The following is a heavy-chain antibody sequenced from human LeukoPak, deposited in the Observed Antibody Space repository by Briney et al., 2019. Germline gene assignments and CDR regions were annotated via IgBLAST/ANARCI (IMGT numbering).Heavy chain of an antibody. CDR3: ARRGHGYGSPFDY. CDR2: IHSGGST. D-gene: IGHD5-18*01. J-gene: IGHJ4*02. Sequence: GGSLRLSCAASGFTVSSNYMSWVRQAPGKGLEWVSMIHSGGSTYYADSVKGRFTISRDNSKNTLDLQMNSLRAEDTAVYYCARRGHGYGSPFDYWGQGTLVTVSS. V-gene: IGHV3-66*04. CDR1: GFTVSSNY.